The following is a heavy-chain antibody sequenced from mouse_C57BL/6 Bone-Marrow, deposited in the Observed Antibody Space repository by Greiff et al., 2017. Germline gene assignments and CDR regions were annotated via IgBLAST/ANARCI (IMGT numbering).Heavy chain of an antibody. CDR1: GYAFSSYW. D-gene: IGHD2-5*01. Sequence: VQLVESGAELVKPGASVKISCKASGYAFSSYWMNWVKQRPGKGLEWIGQIYPGDGDTNYNGKFKGKATLTADKSSSTAYMQLSSLTSEDSAVYFCARPSYSNYDGFAYWGQGTLVTVSA. V-gene: IGHV1-80*01. CDR3: ARPSYSNYDGFAY. J-gene: IGHJ3*01. CDR2: IYPGDGDT.